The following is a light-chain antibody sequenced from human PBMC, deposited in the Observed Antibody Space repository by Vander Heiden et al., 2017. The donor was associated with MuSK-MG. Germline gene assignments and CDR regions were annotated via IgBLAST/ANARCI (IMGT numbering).Light chain of an antibody. J-gene: IGLJ3*02. CDR3: GTWDDSLSGWV. V-gene: IGLV1-47*03. CDR1: SSNIGSNY. Sequence: QSVLTQPPSSSGSPAQRVTISCSGSSSNIGSNYVSGYQQLPGTAPKLLMYGNNKRPSGVPDRCSGSKSGTSASLAISGLWSEDEADYYCGTWDDSLSGWVFGGGTKLTVL. CDR2: GNN.